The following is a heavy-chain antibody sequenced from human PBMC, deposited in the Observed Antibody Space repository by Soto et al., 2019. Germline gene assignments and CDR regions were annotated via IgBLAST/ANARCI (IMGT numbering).Heavy chain of an antibody. CDR2: ITGSGGRT. Sequence: EVQLLESGGGLVQPGGSLRLPCAASGFTFSNYAMTWVRQAPGKGLEWVSSITGSGGRTYYADSVKGRFTISRDNXXXXXXXXXXXXXXXXXXXXXXXXXXXXXYLDYWGQGTLVTVSS. CDR1: GFTFSNYA. V-gene: IGHV3-23*01. CDR3: XXXXXXXYLDY. J-gene: IGHJ4*02.